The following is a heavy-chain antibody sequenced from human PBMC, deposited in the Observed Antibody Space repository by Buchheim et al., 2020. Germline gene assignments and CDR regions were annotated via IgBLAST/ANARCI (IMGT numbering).Heavy chain of an antibody. CDR2: INPSGGST. Sequence: QVQLVQSGAEVKKPGASVKVSCKASGYTFTSYYMHWVRQAPGQGLEWMGIINPSGGSTSYAQKFQGRVTMTRATSTSTVYMELSSLRSEDTAVYYCARDHPLWRRDYYYYGMDVWGQGTT. CDR1: GYTFTSYY. CDR3: ARDHPLWRRDYYYYGMDV. J-gene: IGHJ6*02. D-gene: IGHD3-16*01. V-gene: IGHV1-46*01.